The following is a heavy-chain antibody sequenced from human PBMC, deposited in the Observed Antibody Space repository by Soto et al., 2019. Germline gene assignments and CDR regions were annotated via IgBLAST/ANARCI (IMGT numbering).Heavy chain of an antibody. CDR3: GRLMNGGATDY. V-gene: IGHV3-7*03. D-gene: IGHD1-26*01. Sequence: EVQLVESGGGLVQPGGSLRLSCAASGFTFSSYWMSWVRQAPGKGLEWVANIKQDGSEKYYVDSVKGRFTISRDSAKNSMNLQMNSLRAEDTAVYYCGRLMNGGATDYWGQGTLVTVSS. J-gene: IGHJ4*02. CDR2: IKQDGSEK. CDR1: GFTFSSYW.